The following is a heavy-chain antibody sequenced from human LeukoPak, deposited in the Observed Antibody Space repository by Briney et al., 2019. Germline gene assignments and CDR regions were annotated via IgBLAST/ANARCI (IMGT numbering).Heavy chain of an antibody. CDR2: IIPIFGTA. Sequence: SVKVSCKASGGTFSSYAISWVRQASGQGLEWMGRIIPIFGTANYAQKFQGRVTITTDESTSTAYMELSSLRSEDTAVYYCARSLRYCSGGSCYWLYYFDYWGQGTLVTVSS. J-gene: IGHJ4*02. CDR3: ARSLRYCSGGSCYWLYYFDY. V-gene: IGHV1-69*05. D-gene: IGHD2-15*01. CDR1: GGTFSSYA.